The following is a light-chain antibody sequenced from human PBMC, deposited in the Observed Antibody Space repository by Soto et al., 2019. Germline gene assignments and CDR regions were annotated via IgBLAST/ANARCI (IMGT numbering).Light chain of an antibody. Sequence: EIVLTQSPCTLSLSPGERATLSCRASQSVSSSYLAWYQRKPGQAPRLLVYGASSRATGIPDRFSGSGSGTDFTLTISRLEPEDFAVYYCQQYGSSRTFGQGTKVDIK. V-gene: IGKV3-20*01. CDR2: GAS. J-gene: IGKJ1*01. CDR3: QQYGSSRT. CDR1: QSVSSSY.